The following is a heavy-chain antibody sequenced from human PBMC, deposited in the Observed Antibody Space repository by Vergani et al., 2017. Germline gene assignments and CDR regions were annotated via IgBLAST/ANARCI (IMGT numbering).Heavy chain of an antibody. CDR1: EFKISDFD. V-gene: IGHV3-30*02. CDR2: IQKDGIDK. CDR3: VKDHPVFDE. Sequence: VQLVQSGGGQVQPGESLEVSCAASEFKISDFDIHWVRQAPGKGLEWVAFIQKDGIDKFYADSVRGRFTISRDISKNTLYLEMNSLSAEDTALYHCVKDHPVFDEWGRGTLVSVS. J-gene: IGHJ4*02.